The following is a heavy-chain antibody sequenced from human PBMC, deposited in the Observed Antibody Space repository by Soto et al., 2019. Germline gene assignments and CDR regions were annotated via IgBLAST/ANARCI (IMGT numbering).Heavy chain of an antibody. D-gene: IGHD2-2*03. CDR3: AREGNLGRWIQPLDS. V-gene: IGHV4-59*01. Sequence: QVQLQVSGPGLVKPSETLSLTCTVSGDSISSYSWSWIRQPPGKGLEWIGNIHYNGNTKYSPSLKSRITLSVDTSTNHFSLKMISVTTTDTAVYFCAREGNLGRWIQPLDSWGQGTLVTVSS. CDR2: IHYNGNT. J-gene: IGHJ4*02. CDR1: GDSISSYS.